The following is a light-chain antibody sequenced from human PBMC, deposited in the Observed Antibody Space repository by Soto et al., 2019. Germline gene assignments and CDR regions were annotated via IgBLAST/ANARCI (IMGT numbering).Light chain of an antibody. CDR2: WAS. CDR1: QSVLYSANNKNY. Sequence: DIVMTQSPDALAVSLGERATINCKSSQSVLYSANNKNYLAWYQQKPGQPPKLHSYWASTRDSGVPDRFSGSGSGRDFTLTISSLQAEDVAVYYCQQYYSTPWTFGQGTNVQIK. J-gene: IGKJ1*01. V-gene: IGKV4-1*01. CDR3: QQYYSTPWT.